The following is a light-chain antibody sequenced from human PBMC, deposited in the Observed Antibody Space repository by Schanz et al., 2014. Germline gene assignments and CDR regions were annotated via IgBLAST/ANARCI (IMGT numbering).Light chain of an antibody. Sequence: QSALTQPPSASGSPGQSVTISCTGTSSDVGGYNYVSWYQQHPGKAPKLIISDVTKRPSGVPDRFAGSKSGNTASLTVSGLQAEDEADYYCSSYAGSNKYVVFGGGTKLTVL. CDR2: DVT. CDR3: SSYAGSNKYVV. V-gene: IGLV2-8*01. J-gene: IGLJ2*01. CDR1: SSDVGGYNY.